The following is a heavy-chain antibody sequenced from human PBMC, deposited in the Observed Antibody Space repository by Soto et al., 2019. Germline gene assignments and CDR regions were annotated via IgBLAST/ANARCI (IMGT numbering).Heavy chain of an antibody. D-gene: IGHD2-8*01. CDR1: GYTFSSYG. V-gene: IGHV1-18*01. Sequence: QVQLVQSGAEVKMPGGSVKVSCKATGYTFSSYGISWVRQAPGQGLEWMGWISAYNGNTNYAQKLQVRVTMTTDTSTSTAYMELRSLRSEDTAVYCCARDGFSANFAYWGQGTLVTVSS. J-gene: IGHJ4*02. CDR2: ISAYNGNT. CDR3: ARDGFSANFAY.